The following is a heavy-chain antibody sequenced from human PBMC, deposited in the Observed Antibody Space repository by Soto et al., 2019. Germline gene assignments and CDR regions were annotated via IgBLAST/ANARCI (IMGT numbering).Heavy chain of an antibody. CDR1: VFSVDTTYC. D-gene: IGHD3-22*01. J-gene: IGHJ4*01. V-gene: IGHV1-2*02. CDR3: GSPSSGPSPDVGN. CDR2: INPNSGDT. Sequence: GASVEVSCKASVFSVDTTYCIHWVRRAPGQGLEWMGSINPNSGDTNYAQNFQGRVTMTRDTSISTAYMEVSSLTSDGTAVYHCGSPSSGPSPDVGNWPHGTVVTVTS.